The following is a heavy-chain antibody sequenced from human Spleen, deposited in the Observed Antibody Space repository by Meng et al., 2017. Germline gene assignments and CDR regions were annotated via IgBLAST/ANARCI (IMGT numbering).Heavy chain of an antibody. Sequence: GSLRLSCTVSGGSISSSSYYWGWIRQPPGKGLEWIGSIYYSGSTYYNPSLKSRVTISVDTSKNQFSLNLSSVTAADTAVYYCARGNYFYDSTGSYYFDYWGQGTLVTVSS. CDR2: IYYSGST. D-gene: IGHD3-22*01. J-gene: IGHJ4*02. V-gene: IGHV4-39*07. CDR1: GGSISSSSYY. CDR3: ARGNYFYDSTGSYYFDY.